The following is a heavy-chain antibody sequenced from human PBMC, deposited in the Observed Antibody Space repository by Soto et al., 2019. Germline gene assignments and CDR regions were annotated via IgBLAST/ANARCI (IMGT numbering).Heavy chain of an antibody. CDR1: GGTFSSYA. J-gene: IGHJ4*02. CDR2: IIPIFGTA. V-gene: IGHV1-69*13. CDR3: ARGYSSGWYGDYHGRRYFDY. D-gene: IGHD6-19*01. Sequence: RASVKVSCKASGGTFSSYAISWVRQAPGQGLEWMGGIIPIFGTANYAQKFQGRVTITADESTSTAYMELSSLRSEDTAVYYCARGYSSGWYGDYHGRRYFDYWGQGTLVTVSS.